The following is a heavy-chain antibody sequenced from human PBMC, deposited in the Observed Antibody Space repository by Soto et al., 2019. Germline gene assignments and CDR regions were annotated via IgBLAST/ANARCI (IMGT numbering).Heavy chain of an antibody. CDR3: AILGLYATSDYGS. J-gene: IGHJ4*02. CDR1: GFTFSSYA. D-gene: IGHD3-22*01. Sequence: EVQLLESGGGLVQPGGSLRLSCAASGFTFSSYAMRWVRQAPGKGLEWVSGISGSGAGTYYADSVKGRFTFSRDNSKNTLYLQMNSLRAEDTAVYCCAILGLYATSDYGSGGQGTLVTVSS. V-gene: IGHV3-23*01. CDR2: ISGSGAGT.